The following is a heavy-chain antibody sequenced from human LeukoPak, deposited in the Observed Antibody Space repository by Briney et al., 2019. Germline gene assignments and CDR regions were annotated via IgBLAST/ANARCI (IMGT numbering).Heavy chain of an antibody. V-gene: IGHV4-39*01. D-gene: IGHD6-13*01. CDR1: GGSISSSSYS. J-gene: IGHJ4*02. Sequence: SQTLSLTCTVSGGSISSSSYSWGWIRQPPGKGLEWIGNIYYSGSTYYNPSLKSRITISVDTSKNQFSLKLSSVTAADTAEYYCARLRGGQHPPGGYWGQGTLVTVSS. CDR2: IYYSGST. CDR3: ARLRGGQHPPGGY.